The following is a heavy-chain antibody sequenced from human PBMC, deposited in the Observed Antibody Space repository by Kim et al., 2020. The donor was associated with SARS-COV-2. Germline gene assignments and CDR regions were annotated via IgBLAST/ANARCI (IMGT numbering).Heavy chain of an antibody. V-gene: IGHV3-23*01. CDR1: GFTFSSYA. J-gene: IGHJ2*01. CDR3: AKDIRELLRKYFDL. D-gene: IGHD1-26*01. CDR2: ISGSGGST. Sequence: EGSLRLSCAASGFTFSSYAMSWVRQAPGKGLEWVSAISGSGGSTYYADSVKGRFTISRDNSKNTLYLQMNSLRAEDTAVYYCAKDIRELLRKYFDLWGRGTLVTVSS.